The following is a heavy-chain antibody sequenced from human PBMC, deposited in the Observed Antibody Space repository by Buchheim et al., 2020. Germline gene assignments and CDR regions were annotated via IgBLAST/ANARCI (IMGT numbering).Heavy chain of an antibody. D-gene: IGHD2-15*01. V-gene: IGHV3-7*01. J-gene: IGHJ2*01. Sequence: EVQLVESGGGLVQPGGSLRLSCAASGFTFSSYWMSWVRQAPGKGLEWVANIKQDGSEKYYVDSVKGRFTISRDNAKNSLYLQMNSLRAEDTAVYYCARAPLLSYLSANWYFDLWGRGTL. CDR2: IKQDGSEK. CDR3: ARAPLLSYLSANWYFDL. CDR1: GFTFSSYW.